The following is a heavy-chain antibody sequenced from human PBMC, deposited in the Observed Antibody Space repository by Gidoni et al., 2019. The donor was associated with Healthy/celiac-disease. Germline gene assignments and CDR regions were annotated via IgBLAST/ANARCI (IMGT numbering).Heavy chain of an antibody. CDR1: GGSISSGGYY. Sequence: QVQLQESGPGLVTPSQTLSLTCTVSGGSISSGGYYWSWIRQHPGKGLEWIGYTYYSGSTYYNPSLKSRVTISVDTSKNQFSLKLSSVTAADTAVYYCARAKTALGGIAIYFDYWGQGTLVTVSS. CDR2: TYYSGST. CDR3: ARAKTALGGIAIYFDY. J-gene: IGHJ4*02. V-gene: IGHV4-31*03. D-gene: IGHD2-15*01.